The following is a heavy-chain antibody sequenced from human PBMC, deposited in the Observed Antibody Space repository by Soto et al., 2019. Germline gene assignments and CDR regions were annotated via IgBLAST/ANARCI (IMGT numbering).Heavy chain of an antibody. CDR2: INTFSGDP. CDR3: ATVKRNGDSHSWDFDL. J-gene: IGHJ2*01. Sequence: QVQLVQSGAEVKKPGASVKVSCEASGYTFSNYVIHWVRQAPGQSLEWMGWINTFSGDPRYSQKFQGRVAISRDTAATTAYMELSSLRSEDTAFYDCATVKRNGDSHSWDFDLWGRGTLVTVSS. V-gene: IGHV1-3*04. CDR1: GYTFSNYV. D-gene: IGHD4-17*01.